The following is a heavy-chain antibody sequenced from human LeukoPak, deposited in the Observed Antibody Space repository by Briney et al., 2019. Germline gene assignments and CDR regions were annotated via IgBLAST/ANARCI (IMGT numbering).Heavy chain of an antibody. V-gene: IGHV4-59*12. Sequence: SETLSLTCTVSGGSISSYYWSWIRQPPGKGLEWIGYIYYSGSTYYNPSLKSRVTISVDTSKNQFSLKLSSVTAADTAVYYCARGVTMVRGSGWFDPWGQGTLVTVSS. CDR2: IYYSGST. CDR1: GGSISSYY. J-gene: IGHJ5*02. CDR3: ARGVTMVRGSGWFDP. D-gene: IGHD3-10*01.